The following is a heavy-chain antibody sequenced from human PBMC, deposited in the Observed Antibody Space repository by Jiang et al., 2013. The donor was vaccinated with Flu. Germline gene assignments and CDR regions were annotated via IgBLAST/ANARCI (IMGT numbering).Heavy chain of an antibody. CDR2: ISAYNGNT. D-gene: IGHD5-18*01. Sequence: GAEVKKPGASVKVSCKASGYTFTSYGISWVRQAPGQGPEWMGWISAYNGNTNYAQKLQGRVTMTTDTSTSTAYMELRSLRSDDTAVYYCARVGYSYDPGYYYYYGMDVVGQGTTVTVSS. V-gene: IGHV1-18*04. CDR3: ARVGYSYDPGYYYYYGMDV. CDR1: GYTFTSYG. J-gene: IGHJ6*02.